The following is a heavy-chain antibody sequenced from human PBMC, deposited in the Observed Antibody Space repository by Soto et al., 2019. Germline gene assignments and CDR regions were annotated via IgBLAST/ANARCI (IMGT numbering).Heavy chain of an antibody. CDR3: AKPSDPSHYYYGMDV. Sequence: QVQLVQSGAEVKKPGSSVKVSCKASGGTFSSYAISWVRQAPGQGLEWMGWIIAIFGTANYAQKFQGRVTITADESTSTAYMELSSLRSEDTAVYYCAKPSDPSHYYYGMDVWGQGTTVTVSS. V-gene: IGHV1-69*01. CDR1: GGTFSSYA. J-gene: IGHJ6*02. CDR2: IIAIFGTA.